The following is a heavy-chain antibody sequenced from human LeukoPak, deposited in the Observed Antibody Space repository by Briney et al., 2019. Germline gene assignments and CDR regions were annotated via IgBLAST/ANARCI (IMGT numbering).Heavy chain of an antibody. J-gene: IGHJ4*02. CDR1: GYTFTGYY. D-gene: IGHD5-24*01. CDR3: ARALEMATTLATFDY. CDR2: INPNSGGT. V-gene: IGHV1-2*02. Sequence: GASVKVSCKASGYTFTGYYMHWVRQAPGQGLEWMGWINPNSGGTNYAQKFQGRVTITADKSTSTAYMELSSLRSEDTAVYYCARALEMATTLATFDYWGQGTLVTVSS.